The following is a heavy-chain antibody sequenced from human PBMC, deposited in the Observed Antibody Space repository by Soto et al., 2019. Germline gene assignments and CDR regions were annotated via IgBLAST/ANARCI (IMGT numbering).Heavy chain of an antibody. CDR1: GGSISSYY. J-gene: IGHJ3*02. CDR3: ARALILTGYYIHDAFDI. Sequence: QVQLQESGPGLVKPSETLSLTCTVSGGSISSYYWSWIRQPPGKGLEWIGYIYYSGSTNYNPSLKSRLTISVDTSKNQFSLKLSSVTAADTAVYYCARALILTGYYIHDAFDIWGQGTMVTVSS. V-gene: IGHV4-59*01. D-gene: IGHD3-9*01. CDR2: IYYSGST.